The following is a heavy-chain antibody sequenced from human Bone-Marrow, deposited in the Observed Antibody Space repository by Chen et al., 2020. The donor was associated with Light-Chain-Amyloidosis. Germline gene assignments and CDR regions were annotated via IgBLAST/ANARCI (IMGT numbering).Heavy chain of an antibody. D-gene: IGHD5-12*01. CDR1: GYTFPNYW. Sequence: EVQLEQSGPEVKKPGESLKISCKGSGYTFPNYWIGWVRQMPGKGLEWMGVIYPDDSDARYSPSFEGQVTISAHKSITTAYLQWRSLKASDTAMYYCARRRDGYNFDYCGQGTLVTVSS. J-gene: IGHJ4*02. CDR3: ARRRDGYNFDY. V-gene: IGHV5-51*01. CDR2: IYPDDSDA.